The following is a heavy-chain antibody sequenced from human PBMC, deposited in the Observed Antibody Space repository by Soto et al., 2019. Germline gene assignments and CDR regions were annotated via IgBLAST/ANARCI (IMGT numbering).Heavy chain of an antibody. CDR1: GGSISSYY. CDR3: ARDLHYDFWSGYPRNYYYGMDV. V-gene: IGHV4-4*07. D-gene: IGHD3-3*01. Sequence: SETLSLTCTVSGGSISSYYWSWIRQPAGKGLEWIGRIYTSGSTHYNPSLKSRVTMSVDTSKNQFSLKLSSVTAADTAVYYCARDLHYDFWSGYPRNYYYGMDVWGQGTTVTVSS. J-gene: IGHJ6*02. CDR2: IYTSGST.